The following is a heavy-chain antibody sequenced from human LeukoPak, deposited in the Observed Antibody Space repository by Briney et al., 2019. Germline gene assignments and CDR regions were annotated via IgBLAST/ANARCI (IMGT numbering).Heavy chain of an antibody. CDR3: ARDRYGDYGDFDY. D-gene: IGHD4-17*01. CDR2: ISYDGSNK. Sequence: GRSLRLSCAASGFTFSSYAMHWVRQAPGKGLEWVAVISYDGSNKYYADSVKGRFTISRDNSKNTLYLQMNSLRAEDTAVYYCARDRYGDYGDFDYWGQGTLVTASS. CDR1: GFTFSSYA. J-gene: IGHJ4*02. V-gene: IGHV3-30*04.